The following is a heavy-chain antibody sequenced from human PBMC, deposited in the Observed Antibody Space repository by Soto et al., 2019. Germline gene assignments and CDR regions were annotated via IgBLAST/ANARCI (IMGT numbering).Heavy chain of an antibody. CDR2: IYHSGST. Sequence: QLQLQESGSGLVRPSQTLSLTCAVSGGSISSGGYSWDWVRQPPGKGLEWIGYIYHSGSTLYNPFLKSLVTISVDKSKHQFSLKLSSATAADTAVYYCARDQLEGTWFDPWGQGTLVTVSS. V-gene: IGHV4-30-2*01. D-gene: IGHD1-1*01. CDR1: GGSISSGGYS. CDR3: ARDQLEGTWFDP. J-gene: IGHJ5*02.